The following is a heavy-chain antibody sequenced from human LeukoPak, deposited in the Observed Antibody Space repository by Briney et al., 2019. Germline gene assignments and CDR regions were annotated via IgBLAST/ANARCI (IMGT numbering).Heavy chain of an antibody. D-gene: IGHD3-22*01. V-gene: IGHV3-23*01. CDR2: ISGSGDTT. Sequence: SGGSLRLSCAASGFTFSSYAMSWVRQAPGKGLGRVSHISGSGDTTYYADSVKGRFTISRDNSKNKLYLQMNSLRAEDTALYYCAKAHIDGDGYYYFDYWGQGTLVSVSS. J-gene: IGHJ4*02. CDR1: GFTFSSYA. CDR3: AKAHIDGDGYYYFDY.